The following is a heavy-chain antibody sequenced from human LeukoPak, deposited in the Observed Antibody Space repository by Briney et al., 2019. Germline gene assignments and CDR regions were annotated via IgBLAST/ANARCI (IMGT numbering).Heavy chain of an antibody. CDR1: GYTFTSYY. V-gene: IGHV1-46*01. D-gene: IGHD1-26*01. Sequence: ASVKVSCKASGYTFTSYYMHWVRQAPGQGLEWMGIINPSGGSTSYAQKFQGRVTMTRDTSTSTVYMELSSLRSEDTAVYYCARGGGGTHLKSDFDFWGQGTLVTVSS. CDR3: ARGGGGTHLKSDFDF. CDR2: INPSGGST. J-gene: IGHJ4*02.